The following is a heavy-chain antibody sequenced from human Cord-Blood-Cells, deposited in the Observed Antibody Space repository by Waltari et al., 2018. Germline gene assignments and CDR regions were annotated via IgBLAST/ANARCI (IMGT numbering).Heavy chain of an antibody. J-gene: IGHJ4*02. Sequence: QVQLVESGGGVVQPGRSLRLSCAASGFTFSSYGMHWVRQAPGKGLEWVAVISYDVSNKYYADSVKGRFTISRDNSKNTLYLQMNSLRAEDTAVYYCARGTDFWSGYFDYWGQGTLVTVSS. CDR2: ISYDVSNK. D-gene: IGHD3-3*01. CDR1: GFTFSSYG. CDR3: ARGTDFWSGYFDY. V-gene: IGHV3-30*03.